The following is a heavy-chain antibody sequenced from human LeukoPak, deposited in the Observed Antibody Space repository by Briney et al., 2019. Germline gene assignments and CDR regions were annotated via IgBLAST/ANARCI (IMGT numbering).Heavy chain of an antibody. D-gene: IGHD2-15*01. CDR1: GGSISSGSYY. CDR2: SYIRGST. V-gene: IGHV4-61*02. J-gene: IGHJ4*02. CDR3: ARAPGYCSGGSCYTYYFDY. Sequence: PSETLSLTCTVAGGSISSGSYYWSWLRQPDGKGLEWIGRSYIRGSTDYNPSLKSRITISVDTSKNQFSLKLNSVTAADTAVYYCARAPGYCSGGSCYTYYFDYWGQGTLVTVSS.